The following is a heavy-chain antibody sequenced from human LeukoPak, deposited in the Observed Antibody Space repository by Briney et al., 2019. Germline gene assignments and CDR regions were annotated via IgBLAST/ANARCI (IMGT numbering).Heavy chain of an antibody. V-gene: IGHV3-20*04. Sequence: GGSLRLSCASSGFTFDDYGMSWVRQAPGKGLEWVSGINWNGGSTGYADSVKGRFTISRDNAKNSLYLQMNSLRAEDTAVYYCAKEAYNYYDSSGYLFGYWGQGTLVTVSS. J-gene: IGHJ4*02. CDR1: GFTFDDYG. D-gene: IGHD3-22*01. CDR3: AKEAYNYYDSSGYLFGY. CDR2: INWNGGST.